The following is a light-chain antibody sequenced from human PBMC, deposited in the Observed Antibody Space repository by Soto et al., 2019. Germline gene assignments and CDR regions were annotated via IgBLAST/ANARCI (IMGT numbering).Light chain of an antibody. CDR3: QQYNNLPRT. V-gene: IGKV3D-15*01. CDR1: QSVSSSY. CDR2: DAS. J-gene: IGKJ4*01. Sequence: EIVLTQSPGTLSLSPGERATLSCRASQSVSSSYLAWYQQKSGQPPRLLIYDASTRATGFPARFSGSGSGTEFTLTISSLQSEDFAVYYCQQYNNLPRTFGGGTKVDIK.